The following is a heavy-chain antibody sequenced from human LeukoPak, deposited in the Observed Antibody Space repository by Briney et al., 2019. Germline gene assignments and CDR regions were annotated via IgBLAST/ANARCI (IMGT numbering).Heavy chain of an antibody. CDR1: GYTFTSYG. V-gene: IGHV1-18*01. CDR2: ISAYNGNT. J-gene: IGHJ4*02. CDR3: ATEIRQKVVGATDY. Sequence: GASVKVSCKASGYTFTSYGISWVRQAPGQGLEWMGWISAYNGNTNYAQKLQGRVTMTTDTSTSTAYMELRSLRSDDTAVYYCATEIRQKVVGATDYWGQGTLVTVSS. D-gene: IGHD1-26*01.